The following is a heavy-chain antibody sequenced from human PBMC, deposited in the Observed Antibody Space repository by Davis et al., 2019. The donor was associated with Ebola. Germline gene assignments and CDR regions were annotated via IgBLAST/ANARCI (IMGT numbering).Heavy chain of an antibody. CDR3: ARDQSGFGELFVDAFDI. Sequence: GESLKISCAASGFTFSDYYMSWIRQAPGKGLEWVSYISSSGSTIYYADSVKGRFTISRDNAKNSLYLQMNSLRAEDTAVYYCARDQSGFGELFVDAFDIWGQGTMVTVSS. D-gene: IGHD3-10*01. CDR1: GFTFSDYY. V-gene: IGHV3-11*04. CDR2: ISSSGSTI. J-gene: IGHJ3*02.